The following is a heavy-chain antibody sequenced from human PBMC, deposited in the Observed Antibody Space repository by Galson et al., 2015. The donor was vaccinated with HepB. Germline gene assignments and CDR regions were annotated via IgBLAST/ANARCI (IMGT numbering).Heavy chain of an antibody. CDR1: GGSISSYY. J-gene: IGHJ6*02. D-gene: IGHD3-22*01. Sequence: TLSLTCTVSGGSISSYYWSWIRQPPGKGLEWIGYIYNSGNTNYNPSLESRVAMSVDTSKNQYSLKLSSVTAADTAVYYCARSKYYYDSSGYYYYSYGLDVWGQGTTVTVSS. V-gene: IGHV4-59*08. CDR3: ARSKYYYDSSGYYYYSYGLDV. CDR2: IYNSGNT.